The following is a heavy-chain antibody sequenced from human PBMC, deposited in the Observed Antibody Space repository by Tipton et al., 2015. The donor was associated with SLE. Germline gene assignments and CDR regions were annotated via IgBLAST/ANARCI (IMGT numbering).Heavy chain of an antibody. V-gene: IGHV4-59*01. CDR3: AIDDYGEVGDY. CDR1: GGSISSYY. J-gene: IGHJ4*02. Sequence: GLVKPSETLSLTCTVSGGSISSYYWSWIRQPPGKGLECIGNIHYGGSTNYNPSLKSRVTISVDTSKDQFSLKLSSVTAADTAVYYCAIDDYGEVGDYWGQGTLVTVSS. CDR2: IHYGGST. D-gene: IGHD4-17*01.